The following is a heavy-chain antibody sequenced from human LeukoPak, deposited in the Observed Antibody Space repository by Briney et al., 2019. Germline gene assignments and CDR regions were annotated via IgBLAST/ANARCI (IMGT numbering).Heavy chain of an antibody. CDR2: IYTSGST. CDR1: GGSISSYY. CDR3: AREVSGSGYSRPDAFDI. V-gene: IGHV4-4*07. J-gene: IGHJ3*02. Sequence: PSETLSLTCTVSGGSISSYYWSWIRQPAGKGLEWIGRIYTSGSTNYNPSLKSRVTISVDKSKNQFSLKLSSVTAADTAVYYCAREVSGSGYSRPDAFDIWGQGTMVTVSS. D-gene: IGHD3-3*01.